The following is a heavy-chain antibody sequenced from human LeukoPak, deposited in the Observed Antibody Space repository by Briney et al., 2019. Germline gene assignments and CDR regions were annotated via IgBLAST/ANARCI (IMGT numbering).Heavy chain of an antibody. Sequence: PSETLSLTRTVSGGSIISGYYYWGWIRQPPGKGLEWIGSIYYSGSTYYNPSLKSRVTIYEDTSKNQFSLKLSSVTAADTAVYYRARHGHSGSSWLNWFDPWGQGTLVTVSS. CDR2: IYYSGST. CDR3: ARHGHSGSSWLNWFDP. J-gene: IGHJ5*02. V-gene: IGHV4-39*01. D-gene: IGHD6-13*01. CDR1: GGSIISGYYY.